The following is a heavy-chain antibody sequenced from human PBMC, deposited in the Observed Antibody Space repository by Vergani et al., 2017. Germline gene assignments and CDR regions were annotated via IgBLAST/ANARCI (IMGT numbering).Heavy chain of an antibody. D-gene: IGHD1-26*01. Sequence: QVQLVESGGGVVQPGRSLRLSCAASGFTFSSYAMHWVRQAPGKGLEWVAVISYDGSNKYYADSVKGRFTISRDNSKNTLYLQMNSLRAEDTAVYYCAKDRVGAMYYWGQGTLVTVSS. CDR1: GFTFSSYA. CDR3: AKDRVGAMYY. CDR2: ISYDGSNK. V-gene: IGHV3-30-3*01. J-gene: IGHJ4*02.